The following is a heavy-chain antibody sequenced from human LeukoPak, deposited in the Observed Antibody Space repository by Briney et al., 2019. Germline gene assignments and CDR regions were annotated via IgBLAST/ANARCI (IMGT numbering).Heavy chain of an antibody. CDR2: ISSNGGST. CDR3: ARASGSMNYFDY. D-gene: IGHD3-10*01. J-gene: IGHJ4*02. Sequence: GGSLRLSCAASGFTFNSYAMHWVRQAPGKGLEYVSAISSNGGSTYYANSVKGRFTISRDNSKNTLYLQMGSLRAEDMAVYYCARASGSMNYFDYWGQGTLVTVSS. V-gene: IGHV3-64*01. CDR1: GFTFNSYA.